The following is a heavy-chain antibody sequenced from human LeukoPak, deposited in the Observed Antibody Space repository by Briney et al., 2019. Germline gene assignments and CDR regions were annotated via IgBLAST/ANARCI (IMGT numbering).Heavy chain of an antibody. CDR3: ARDQRGYSGYDWWDY. CDR1: GFTFSDYY. V-gene: IGHV3-11*06. J-gene: IGHJ4*02. Sequence: GGSLRLSCAGSGFTFSDYYMSWIRQAPGKGLEWVSYISSDSSYANYADSVKGRFTISRDNAKNSLYLQMNSLRAEDTAVYYCARDQRGYSGYDWWDYWGQGALVTVSS. CDR2: ISSDSSYA. D-gene: IGHD5-12*01.